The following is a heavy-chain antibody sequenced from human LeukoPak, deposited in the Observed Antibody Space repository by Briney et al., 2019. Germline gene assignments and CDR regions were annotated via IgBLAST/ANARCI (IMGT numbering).Heavy chain of an antibody. J-gene: IGHJ4*02. D-gene: IGHD4-11*01. CDR3: ASYSNYYFDY. Sequence: SETLSLTCTVSGGSLSSYPWSWIRQPAGKGLEWIGSIYTSGSPNYNPSLTCRVTVSVDTSKNQFSLKLSTVTAAETVVYYCASYSNYYFDYWGQGTLVTVSS. CDR1: GGSLSSYP. V-gene: IGHV4-4*07. CDR2: IYTSGSP.